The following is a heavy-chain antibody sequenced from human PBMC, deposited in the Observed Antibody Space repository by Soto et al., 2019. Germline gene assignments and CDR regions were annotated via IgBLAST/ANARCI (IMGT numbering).Heavy chain of an antibody. D-gene: IGHD2-15*01. CDR1: GFRFSDYS. J-gene: IGHJ3*02. CDR2: MSGSGAFV. CDR3: AXGGNLGYCSGATCYFDI. Sequence: GGSLRLSCAASGFRFSDYSMSWIRQGPGRGLEWLSDMSGSGAFVNYADPAKGRFTISRDNAKNSLYLQMDSLRAEDTAVYYCAXGGNLGYCSGATCYFDIWGRGTMVTVSS. V-gene: IGHV3-11*01.